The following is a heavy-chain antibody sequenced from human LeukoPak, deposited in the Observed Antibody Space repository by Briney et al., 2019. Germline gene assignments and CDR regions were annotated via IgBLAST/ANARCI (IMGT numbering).Heavy chain of an antibody. J-gene: IGHJ4*02. D-gene: IGHD2/OR15-2a*01. Sequence: ASVKVSCKSSGFTFTDHYIHWVRQGPGQGLEWMGYIGPHSTFTSSPQEFQGRVTMTRDASMSTAYMELTRLTSDDTAVYYCVREGEGPLSKDFDYWGQGTLVTVSP. CDR2: IGPHSTFT. V-gene: IGHV1-2*02. CDR3: VREGEGPLSKDFDY. CDR1: GFTFTDHY.